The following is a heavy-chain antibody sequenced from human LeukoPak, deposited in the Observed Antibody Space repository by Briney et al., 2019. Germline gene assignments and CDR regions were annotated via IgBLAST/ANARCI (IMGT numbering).Heavy chain of an antibody. CDR2: MYSGGTT. CDR3: ARDRRDGYCLGH. J-gene: IGHJ4*02. V-gene: IGHV3-66*01. D-gene: IGHD2-2*03. Sequence: GGSLRLSCTGSGFTVSSSYMSWVRQTPGKGLEWVSVMYSGGTTYYADSVEGRFTISRDSSKNTVNLQMDSLRAEDTAVYYCARDRRDGYCLGHWGQGTLVTVSS. CDR1: GFTVSSSY.